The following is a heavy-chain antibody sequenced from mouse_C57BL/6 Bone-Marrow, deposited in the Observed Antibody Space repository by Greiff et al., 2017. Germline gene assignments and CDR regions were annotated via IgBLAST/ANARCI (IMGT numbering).Heavy chain of an antibody. CDR3: AGGYYGNAMDY. CDR2: IYPGSGST. J-gene: IGHJ4*01. Sequence: QVQLQQPGAELVKPGASVKMSCKASGYTFTSYWITWVKQRPGQGLEWIRDIYPGSGSTNYNEKFKSKATLTVDTSSSTAYMQLSSLTSEDSAVYYCAGGYYGNAMDYWGQGTSVTVSS. CDR1: GYTFTSYW. D-gene: IGHD1-1*02. V-gene: IGHV1-55*01.